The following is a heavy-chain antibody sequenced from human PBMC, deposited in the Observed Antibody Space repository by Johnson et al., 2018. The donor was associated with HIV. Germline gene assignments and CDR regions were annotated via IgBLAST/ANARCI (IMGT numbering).Heavy chain of an antibody. CDR3: AKGRRELLLPPDAFDF. CDR1: GFTFSTYG. J-gene: IGHJ3*01. Sequence: QMLLVESGGGVVQPGGSLRLSCAASGFTFSTYGMHWVRQAPGKGLEWVAFIRYDGSNKYYADSVKGRFTISRDNSKNTLYLQMNSLRPQDTALYSCAKGRRELLLPPDAFDFWGQGTLVTVSS. D-gene: IGHD2-15*01. CDR2: IRYDGSNK. V-gene: IGHV3-30*02.